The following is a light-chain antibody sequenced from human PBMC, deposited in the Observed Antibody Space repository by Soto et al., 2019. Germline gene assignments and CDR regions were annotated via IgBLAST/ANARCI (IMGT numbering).Light chain of an antibody. Sequence: QSVLTQPASVSGSPGRSITISCTGTSSDVGGYNYVSWYQQHPGKAPKLMIYEVNNRPSEVSNRFSGSKSGNTASLTISGLQPEDEADYYCNSYTSRYTFVLGTGTKV. J-gene: IGLJ1*01. CDR1: SSDVGGYNY. CDR2: EVN. V-gene: IGLV2-14*01. CDR3: NSYTSRYTFV.